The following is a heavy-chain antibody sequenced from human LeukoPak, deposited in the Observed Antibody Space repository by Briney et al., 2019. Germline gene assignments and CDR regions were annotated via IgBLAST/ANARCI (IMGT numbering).Heavy chain of an antibody. J-gene: IGHJ4*02. CDR1: GYTFTSYG. CDR3: ARGGVSSGWYGSYFDY. D-gene: IGHD6-19*01. Sequence: ASVKVSCKASGYTFTSYGISRVRQAPGQGLEWMGWISAYNGNTNYAQKLQGRVTMTTDTSTSTAYLELRSLRSDDTAVYYCARGGVSSGWYGSYFDYWGQGTLVTVSS. V-gene: IGHV1-18*01. CDR2: ISAYNGNT.